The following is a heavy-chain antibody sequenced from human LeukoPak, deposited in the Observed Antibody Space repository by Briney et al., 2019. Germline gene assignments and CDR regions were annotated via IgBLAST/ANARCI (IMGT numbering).Heavy chain of an antibody. D-gene: IGHD6-6*01. J-gene: IGHJ6*02. V-gene: IGHV4-30-4*01. Sequence: TSETLSLTCTVSGGSISSGDYYWSWIRQPPGKGLEWIVYIYYSGSTYCNPSLKSRVTISVDTSKNQFSLKLSSVTAADTAVYYCARAHIAARLVNYYGMDVWGQGTTVTVSS. CDR1: GGSISSGDYY. CDR3: ARAHIAARLVNYYGMDV. CDR2: IYYSGST.